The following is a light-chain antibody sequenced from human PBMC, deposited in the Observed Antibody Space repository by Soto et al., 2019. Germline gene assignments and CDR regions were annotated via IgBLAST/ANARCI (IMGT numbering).Light chain of an antibody. CDR1: SSDVGNYTY. CDR2: EVS. V-gene: IGLV2-14*01. J-gene: IGLJ1*01. Sequence: QTVLTQPASVSGSPGQSITISWTGTSSDVGNYTYVSWYKQHPGKAPNLMIYEVSNRPSGVSNRFSGSKSGNTASLTISGLQAEDETDYYGFSYTSSGTYVFGTGTKVTVL. CDR3: FSYTSSGTYV.